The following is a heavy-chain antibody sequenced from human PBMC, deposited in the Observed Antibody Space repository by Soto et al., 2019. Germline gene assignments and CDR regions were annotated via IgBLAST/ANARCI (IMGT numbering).Heavy chain of an antibody. V-gene: IGHV4-31*03. CDR1: GGSISSGGYY. J-gene: IGHJ5*02. CDR3: ARDRGVGSWFDP. CDR2: IYFSGTT. Sequence: SETLSLTCTVSGGSISSGGYYWSWIRQYPGKGLDWIGYIYFSGTTYYNPSLKSRVTISLDTSKNQFSLKLSSVTAADTAVYYCARDRGVGSWFDPWGQGTLVTVSS. D-gene: IGHD3-10*01.